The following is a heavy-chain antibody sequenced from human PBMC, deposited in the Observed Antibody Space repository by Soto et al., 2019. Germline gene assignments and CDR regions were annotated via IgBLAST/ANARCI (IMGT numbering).Heavy chain of an antibody. CDR1: GYTFTSYH. CDR2: INPSGGST. V-gene: IGHV1-46*01. D-gene: IGHD5-12*01. Sequence: ALVKVSCNASGYTFTSYHMHLLRQAPGQGLEWMGIINPSGGSTSYAQKFQGRVTMTRDTSTSTVYMELSSLRSEDTAVYYCARGGYEGPYYYYGMDVWGQGTTVTVSS. J-gene: IGHJ6*02. CDR3: ARGGYEGPYYYYGMDV.